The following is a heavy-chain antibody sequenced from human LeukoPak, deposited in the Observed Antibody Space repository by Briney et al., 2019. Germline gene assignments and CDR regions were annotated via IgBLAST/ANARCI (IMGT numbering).Heavy chain of an antibody. CDR1: GFTFSSYS. D-gene: IGHD3-10*01. J-gene: IGHJ4*02. V-gene: IGHV3-21*04. Sequence: GGSLRLSCAASGFTFSSYSMNWVRQAPGKGLEWVSSISSSSSYIYYADSVKGRFTISRDNAKNSLYLQMNSLRAEDTAVYYCAKSSTGVPMVRGVTYDYWGQGTLVTVSS. CDR3: AKSSTGVPMVRGVTYDY. CDR2: ISSSSSYI.